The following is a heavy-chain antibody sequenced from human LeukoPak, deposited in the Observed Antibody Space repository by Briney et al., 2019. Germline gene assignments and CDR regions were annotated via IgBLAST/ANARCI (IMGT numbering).Heavy chain of an antibody. CDR1: GFTFSSYW. V-gene: IGHV3-7*01. J-gene: IGHJ4*02. D-gene: IGHD3-22*01. CDR2: IKQDGSEK. CDR3: ARVPDYYDGSGYYYFDY. Sequence: GGSLRLSCAASGFTFSSYWMSWVRQAPGKGLEWVANIKQDGSEKYYVDSVKGRFTISRDNAKNSLYLQMNSLRAEETAVYCCARVPDYYDGSGYYYFDYWGQGTLVTVSS.